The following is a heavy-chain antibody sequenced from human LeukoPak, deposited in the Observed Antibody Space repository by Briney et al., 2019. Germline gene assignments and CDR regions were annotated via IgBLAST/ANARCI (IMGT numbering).Heavy chain of an antibody. J-gene: IGHJ3*02. CDR3: ARVTAHYYDSSGYYYAFGAFDI. V-gene: IGHV1-2*02. CDR1: GCTFTGYY. D-gene: IGHD3-22*01. CDR2: INPNSGGT. Sequence: ASVKVSCKASGCTFTGYYMHWVRQAPGQGLEWMGWINPNSGGTNYAQKFQGRVTMTRDTSISTAYMELSRLRSDDTAVYYCARVTAHYYDSSGYYYAFGAFDIWGQGTMVTVSS.